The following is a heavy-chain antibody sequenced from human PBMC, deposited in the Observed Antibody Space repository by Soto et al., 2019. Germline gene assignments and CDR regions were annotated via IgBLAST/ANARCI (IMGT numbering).Heavy chain of an antibody. CDR2: INAGNGNT. CDR3: ASPSYGSGNFS. J-gene: IGHJ5*02. Sequence: QVQLVQSGAEVKKPGASVKVSCKASGYTFSNYLLHWVRQAPGQRHEWMGWINAGNGNTKYSQRFQGRVTLTGDTSASTAYMELSSLRSEDTAVYYCASPSYGSGNFSWGQGTLVTVSS. V-gene: IGHV1-3*01. CDR1: GYTFSNYL. D-gene: IGHD3-10*01.